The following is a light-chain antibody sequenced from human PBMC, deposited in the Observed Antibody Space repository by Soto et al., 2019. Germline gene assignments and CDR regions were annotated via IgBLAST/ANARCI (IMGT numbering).Light chain of an antibody. CDR1: NSDVGGYTY. V-gene: IGLV2-14*03. CDR3: SSYTSSSTPYL. Sequence: QSALTQPASVSGSPGQSITISCTGTNSDVGGYTYVSWYQQHPGKAPKLMIYDVSNRPSGVSNRFSGSKSGNTASLTISGLQADDEADYYCSSYTSSSTPYLFGTGTKLTVL. CDR2: DVS. J-gene: IGLJ1*01.